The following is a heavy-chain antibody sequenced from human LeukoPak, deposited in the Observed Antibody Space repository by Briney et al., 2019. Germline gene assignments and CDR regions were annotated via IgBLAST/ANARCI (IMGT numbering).Heavy chain of an antibody. V-gene: IGHV3-66*01. J-gene: IGHJ4*02. Sequence: GGSLRLSCAASGFTVSSHYMSWVRQAPGKGLEWVSVIYSGGSTYYADSVKGRFTISRDNSKNTLYLQMNSLRAEDTAVYYCARVAYSASDYWGQGTLVTVSS. CDR2: IYSGGST. D-gene: IGHD2-15*01. CDR3: ARVAYSASDY. CDR1: GFTVSSHY.